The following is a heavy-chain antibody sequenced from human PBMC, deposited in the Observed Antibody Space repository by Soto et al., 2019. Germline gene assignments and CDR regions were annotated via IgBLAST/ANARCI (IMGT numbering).Heavy chain of an antibody. V-gene: IGHV4-4*02. CDR3: ATVFSGSYSDY. D-gene: IGHD1-26*01. J-gene: IGHJ4*02. CDR1: GGSIRSNNW. CDR2: IFHSGST. Sequence: QVQLQESGPGLVKPSGTLSLTCAVSGGSIRSNNWWSWVRQPPGKGLEWIGEIFHSGSTNYNPSRKAGVTISLDKSKNQFSLKLSSVTAADPAVYSCATVFSGSYSDYWGQGTLVTVSS.